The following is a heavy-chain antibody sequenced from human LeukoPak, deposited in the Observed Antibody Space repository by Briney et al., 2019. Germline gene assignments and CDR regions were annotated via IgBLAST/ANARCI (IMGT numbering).Heavy chain of an antibody. CDR2: IYYTGPT. D-gene: IGHD3-10*01. V-gene: IGHV4-39*01. Sequence: PSETLSLTCTVSGGSLSSSSYYWGWIRQPPGKGLEWIGSIYYTGPTYYNPSLRSRITISVDTSKNQFSLKRRFVTAADTAVYYCARHEVRGIESWFDPWGQGTLVTVSS. CDR1: GGSLSSSSYY. J-gene: IGHJ5*02. CDR3: ARHEVRGIESWFDP.